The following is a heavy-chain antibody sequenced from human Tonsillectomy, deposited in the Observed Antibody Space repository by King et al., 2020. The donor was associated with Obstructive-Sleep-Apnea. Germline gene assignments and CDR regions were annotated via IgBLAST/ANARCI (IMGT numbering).Heavy chain of an antibody. CDR2: INPNSGGT. CDR3: ARDKISGYGLFDY. J-gene: IGHJ4*02. D-gene: IGHD5-12*01. V-gene: IGHV1-2*04. CDR1: GYTFTGYY. Sequence: VQLVESGTEVKKPGASVKVSCKASGYTFTGYYIHWVRQAPGQGLEWMGRINPNSGGTNYAQKFQGWVTMTRDTSISTAYMELSRLRSDDTAVYYCARDKISGYGLFDYWGQGTLVTVSS.